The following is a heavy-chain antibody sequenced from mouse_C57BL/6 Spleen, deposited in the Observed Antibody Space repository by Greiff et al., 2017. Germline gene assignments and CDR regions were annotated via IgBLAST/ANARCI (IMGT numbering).Heavy chain of an antibody. D-gene: IGHD3-2*02. J-gene: IGHJ4*01. CDR2: IYPRSGNT. CDR1: GYTFTSYG. Sequence: QVQLKQSGAELARPGASVKLSCKASGYTFTSYGISWVKQRTGQGLEWIGEIYPRSGNTYYNEKFKGKATLTADKSSSTAYMELRSLTSEDSAVYFCARDSSGLYAMDYWGQGTWVTVSS. V-gene: IGHV1-81*01. CDR3: ARDSSGLYAMDY.